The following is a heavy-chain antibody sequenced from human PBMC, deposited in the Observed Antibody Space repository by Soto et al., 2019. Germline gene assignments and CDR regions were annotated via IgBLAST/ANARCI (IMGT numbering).Heavy chain of an antibody. CDR3: AKGQGLGYGDYLNYFDY. CDR1: GFTFSSYA. J-gene: IGHJ4*02. Sequence: GGSLRLSCAASGFTFSSYAMSWVRQAPGKGLEWVSAISGSGGSTYYADSVKGRFTISRDNSKNTLYLQMNSLRAEDTAVYYCAKGQGLGYGDYLNYFDYWGQGTLVTVSS. V-gene: IGHV3-23*01. CDR2: ISGSGGST. D-gene: IGHD4-17*01.